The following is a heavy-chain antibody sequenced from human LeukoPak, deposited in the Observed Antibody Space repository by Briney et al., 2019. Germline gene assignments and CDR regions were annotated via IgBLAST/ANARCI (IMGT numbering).Heavy chain of an antibody. V-gene: IGHV3-7*01. CDR1: GFTFSRYW. CDR2: IKQDGSEK. D-gene: IGHD1-14*01. Sequence: GGSLRLSCAASGFTFSRYWMSWGRKAPGKGLEWVANIKQDGSEKYYVDSVRGRFTISRDNAKNSLYLQMNSLRVEDTAVYYCARERLTVPTNQYHFDYWGQGNLVTVSS. CDR3: ARERLTVPTNQYHFDY. J-gene: IGHJ4*02.